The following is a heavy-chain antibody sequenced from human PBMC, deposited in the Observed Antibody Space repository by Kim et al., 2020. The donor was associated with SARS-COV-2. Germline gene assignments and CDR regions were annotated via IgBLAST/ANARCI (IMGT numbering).Heavy chain of an antibody. CDR3: AGKYYDFWSGSYYYMDV. V-gene: IGHV4-59*08. CDR2: IYYSGST. Sequence: TLSLTCTVSGGSISSYYWSWIRQPPGKGLEWIGYIYYSGSTNYNPSLKSRVTISVDTSKNQFSLKLSSVTAADTAVYYCAGKYYDFWSGSYYYMDVWGKG. D-gene: IGHD3-3*01. J-gene: IGHJ6*03. CDR1: GGSISSYY.